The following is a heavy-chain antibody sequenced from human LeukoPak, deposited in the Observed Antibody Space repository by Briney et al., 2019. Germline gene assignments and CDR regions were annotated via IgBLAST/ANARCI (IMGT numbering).Heavy chain of an antibody. Sequence: GSLRLSCAASGFTFDDYAMHWVRQAPGKGLEWVSFITGDGGSTYYADSVKGRFTISRDNSKNSLYLQMNSLRTQDTALYYCAKGYHYDSSGYYYLDYWGQGTLVTVSS. D-gene: IGHD3-22*01. J-gene: IGHJ4*02. CDR2: ITGDGGST. CDR1: GFTFDDYA. CDR3: AKGYHYDSSGYYYLDY. V-gene: IGHV3-43*02.